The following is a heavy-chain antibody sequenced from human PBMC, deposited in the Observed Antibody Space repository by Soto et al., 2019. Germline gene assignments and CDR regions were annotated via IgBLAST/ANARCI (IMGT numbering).Heavy chain of an antibody. CDR2: ISGYNGNT. CDR1: DNTFTHYG. V-gene: IGHV1-18*01. Sequence: ASVKVSCKSSDNTFTHYGINWVRQAPGQGLEWMGWISGYNGNTKYAQKFQDRVTMTADTSTRAAFMEVRSLTSDDTGVYFCAATGGNYFGLDVWGQGTTVTVSS. J-gene: IGHJ6*02. D-gene: IGHD2-8*02. CDR3: AATGGNYFGLDV.